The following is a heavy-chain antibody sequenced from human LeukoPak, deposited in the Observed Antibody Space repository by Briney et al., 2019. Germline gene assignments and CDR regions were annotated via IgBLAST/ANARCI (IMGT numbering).Heavy chain of an antibody. CDR1: GYTLTELS. D-gene: IGHD3-22*01. CDR2: FDPEDGET. V-gene: IGHV1-24*01. Sequence: ASVKVSCKVSGYTLTELSMHWVRPAPGKGLEWMGGFDPEDGETIYAQKFQGRVTMTEDTSTDTAYMELSSLRSEDTAVYYCATDPYYYDSSGPSWGQGTLVTVSS. CDR3: ATDPYYYDSSGPS. J-gene: IGHJ4*02.